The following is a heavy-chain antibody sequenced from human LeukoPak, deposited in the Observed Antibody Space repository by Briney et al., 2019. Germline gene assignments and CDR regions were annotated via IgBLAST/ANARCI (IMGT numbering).Heavy chain of an antibody. V-gene: IGHV4-59*08. Sequence: SETLSLTCTVSGGSISSYYWSWIRQPPGKGLEWIGYIYYSGSTNYNPSLKSRVTISVDTSKNQFSLKLSSVTAADTAVYYCASYYCNTDCYLFDSWGQGTLVTVSS. CDR2: IYYSGST. CDR1: GGSISSYY. J-gene: IGHJ4*02. CDR3: ASYYCNTDCYLFDS. D-gene: IGHD2-21*01.